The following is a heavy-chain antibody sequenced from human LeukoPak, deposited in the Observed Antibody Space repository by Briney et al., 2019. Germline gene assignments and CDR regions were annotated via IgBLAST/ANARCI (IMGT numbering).Heavy chain of an antibody. V-gene: IGHV3-74*01. J-gene: IGHJ4*02. CDR1: GNYW. CDR3: AKDPTYCGGDCYTDY. CDR2: INSDGSWT. D-gene: IGHD2-21*02. Sequence: GGSLRLSCAASGNYWMHWVRQAPGKGLVWVSHINSDGSWTSYADSVKGRFTISKDNAKNTVYLQMNSLRAEDTAVYYCAKDPTYCGGDCYTDYWGQGTLVTVSS.